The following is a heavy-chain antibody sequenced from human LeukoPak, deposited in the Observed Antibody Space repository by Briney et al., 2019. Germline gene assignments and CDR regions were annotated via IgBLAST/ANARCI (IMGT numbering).Heavy chain of an antibody. Sequence: GGSLRLSCAASGLTVSSNYMSWVRQAPGKGLEWVSVIYSGGSTYYADSVKGRFTISRDNSKNTLYLQMNSLRAEDTAVYYCAKDLYSSGWDYFDYWGQGTLVTVSS. CDR1: GLTVSSNY. V-gene: IGHV3-66*01. D-gene: IGHD6-19*01. CDR2: IYSGGST. J-gene: IGHJ4*02. CDR3: AKDLYSSGWDYFDY.